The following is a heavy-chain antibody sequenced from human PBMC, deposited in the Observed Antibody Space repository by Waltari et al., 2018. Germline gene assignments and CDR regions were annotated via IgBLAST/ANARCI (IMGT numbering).Heavy chain of an antibody. V-gene: IGHV3-64*07. CDR3: ARRGSNWSPYDL. CDR2: ITCNGDGT. J-gene: IGHJ4*02. D-gene: IGHD6-13*01. Sequence: EVQLVESGGGLVQSGGSLRLSCAASGFIFSDYAMHWVRHAPGKEPELFAGITCNGDGTYHAESVKGRVSICRDTSRNTLYLQMGSLTVEDTAVYYCARRGSNWSPYDLWGQGPLVTVSS. CDR1: GFIFSDYA.